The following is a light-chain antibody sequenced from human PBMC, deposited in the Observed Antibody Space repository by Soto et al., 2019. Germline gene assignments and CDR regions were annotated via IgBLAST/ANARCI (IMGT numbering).Light chain of an antibody. J-gene: IGKJ1*01. CDR1: QSVSSNN. CDR3: HQYGNSLWT. V-gene: IGKV3-20*01. CDR2: GAS. Sequence: EIVLTQSPDTLSLSPGERATLSCRASQSVSSNNLVWYQQKVGQAPRLLIYGASSRATGIPDRFSGSGSGTDFTLSISRLETEDFAVYYCHQYGNSLWTSGQGTKVEIK.